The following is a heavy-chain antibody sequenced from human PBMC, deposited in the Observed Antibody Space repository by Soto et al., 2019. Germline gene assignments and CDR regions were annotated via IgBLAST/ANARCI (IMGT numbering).Heavy chain of an antibody. D-gene: IGHD3-10*01. Sequence: GGSLRLSCAASGFTFSSYAMSWVRQAPGKGLEWVSGISYDGSNKYYADSVKGRFTISRDNSKNTLYLQMNSLRAEDTAVYYCAKDYYGSGSYYSQGRYYYMDVWGKGTTVTVSS. CDR1: GFTFSSYA. V-gene: IGHV3-30*18. CDR3: AKDYYGSGSYYSQGRYYYMDV. J-gene: IGHJ6*03. CDR2: ISYDGSNK.